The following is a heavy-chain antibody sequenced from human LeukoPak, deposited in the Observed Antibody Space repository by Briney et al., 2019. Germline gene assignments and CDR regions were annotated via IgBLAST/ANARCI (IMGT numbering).Heavy chain of an antibody. D-gene: IGHD3-16*01. CDR3: ARAPYRDGYNLGDYYFDY. J-gene: IGHJ4*02. CDR1: GFTFSSYG. Sequence: GGSLRLSCAASGFTFSSYGMHWVRQAPGKGLEWVAVIWYDGSNKQYADSVKGRFTISRDNSKNTLYLQMNSLRVEDTAVYYCARAPYRDGYNLGDYYFDYWGQGTLVTVSS. CDR2: IWYDGSNK. V-gene: IGHV3-33*01.